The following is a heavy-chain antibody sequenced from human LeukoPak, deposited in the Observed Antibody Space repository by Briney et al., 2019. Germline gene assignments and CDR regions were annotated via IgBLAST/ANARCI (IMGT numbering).Heavy chain of an antibody. CDR3: TREGSTSGFFW. D-gene: IGHD5-12*01. Sequence: PGGSLRLSCAASGFTFSSYAMSWVRQAPGKGLEWVSAISGSGGSTYYADSVKGRFTISRDNAKNSLHLQMNSLRAEDTALYYCTREGSTSGFFWWGQGTLVTVSS. V-gene: IGHV3-23*01. CDR2: ISGSGGST. J-gene: IGHJ4*02. CDR1: GFTFSSYA.